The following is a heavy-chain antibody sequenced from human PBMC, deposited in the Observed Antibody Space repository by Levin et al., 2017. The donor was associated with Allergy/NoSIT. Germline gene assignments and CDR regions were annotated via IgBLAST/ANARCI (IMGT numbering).Heavy chain of an antibody. CDR3: ARDLVLVPAAAGVIVTYIEPFGMDV. CDR1: GFTFSSYA. J-gene: IGHJ6*02. CDR2: ISYDGSNK. V-gene: IGHV3-30-3*01. Sequence: GESLKISCAASGFTFSSYAMHWVRQAPGKGLEWVAVISYDGSNKKYADSVKGRFTVSRDNSKNTLYLQMNSLRAEDTAVYNCARDLVLVPAAAGVIVTYIEPFGMDVWGQGTTVTVSS. D-gene: IGHD2-2*01.